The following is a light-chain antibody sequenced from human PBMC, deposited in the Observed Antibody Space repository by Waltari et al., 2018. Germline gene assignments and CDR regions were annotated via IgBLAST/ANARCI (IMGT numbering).Light chain of an antibody. CDR3: SSYAGSYYFDAV. Sequence: QSALTQPPSASGSPGQSVTISCTGTSSDVGAYNYVSWYQQHPGKAPKLMIYEVSKRPSGVPDRFSGSKSGNTASLTVSGLQAEDEADFYCSSYAGSYYFDAVFGGGTKLTVL. V-gene: IGLV2-8*01. CDR1: SSDVGAYNY. J-gene: IGLJ2*01. CDR2: EVS.